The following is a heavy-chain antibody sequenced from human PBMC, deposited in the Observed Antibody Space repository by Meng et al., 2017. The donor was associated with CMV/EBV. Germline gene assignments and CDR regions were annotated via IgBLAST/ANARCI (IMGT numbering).Heavy chain of an antibody. CDR1: GYSFTSYW. CDR2: IYPGDSDT. J-gene: IGHJ3*02. D-gene: IGHD2-21*01. V-gene: IGHV5-51*01. CDR3: ASPRYLGYVIGALDI. Sequence: KVSCKGSGYSFTSYWIGWVRQMPGKGLEWMGIIYPGDSDTRYSPSFQGQVTISADKSISTAYLQWSSLKASDTAMYYCASPRYLGYVIGALDIWGQGTMVTVSS.